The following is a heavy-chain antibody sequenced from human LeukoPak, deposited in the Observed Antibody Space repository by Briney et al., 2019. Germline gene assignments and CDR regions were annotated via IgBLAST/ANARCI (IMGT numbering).Heavy chain of an antibody. CDR1: GGSISSGSYY. CDR3: ASHCGFSYCFLNDAFDI. V-gene: IGHV4-39*01. CDR2: IYYSGST. J-gene: IGHJ3*02. D-gene: IGHD5-18*01. Sequence: PSETLSLTCNVSGGSISSGSYYWGRIRQPPGKGLEWIGTIYYSGSTYYNPSLKSRVTISVDTSKNQFSLKLSSVTAAHTAVYYSASHCGFSYCFLNDAFDIWGQGTMVTVSS.